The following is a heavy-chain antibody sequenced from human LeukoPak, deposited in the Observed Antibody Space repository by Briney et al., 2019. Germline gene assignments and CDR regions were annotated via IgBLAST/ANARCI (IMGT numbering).Heavy chain of an antibody. J-gene: IGHJ3*02. D-gene: IGHD2-15*01. Sequence: GGSLRLSCVATGFSFTSYWMSWVRQAPGKGLEFVANINQDAGTTDYVDSVKGRFTISRDNAENSLYLQMSSLRAEDTALYYCARDPGWSSFDIWGQGIMVTVSS. CDR3: ARDPGWSSFDI. CDR2: INQDAGTT. CDR1: GFSFTSYW. V-gene: IGHV3-7*01.